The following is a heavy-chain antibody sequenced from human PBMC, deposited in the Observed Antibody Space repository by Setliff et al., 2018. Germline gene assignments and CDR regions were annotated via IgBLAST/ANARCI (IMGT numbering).Heavy chain of an antibody. Sequence: ASVKVSCKASGYTFTSYDINWVRQATGQGLEWMGWMNPNSGNTGYAQKFQGRVTMTRNTSISTAHMELSSLRSEDTAVYYCARGDTAMVVRAFDIWGQGTMVTVSS. CDR3: ARGDTAMVVRAFDI. V-gene: IGHV1-8*02. CDR2: MNPNSGNT. J-gene: IGHJ3*02. CDR1: GYTFTSYD. D-gene: IGHD5-18*01.